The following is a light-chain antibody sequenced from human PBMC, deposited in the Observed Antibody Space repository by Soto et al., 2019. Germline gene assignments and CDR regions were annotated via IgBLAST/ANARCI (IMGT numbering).Light chain of an antibody. J-gene: IGKJ5*01. CDR1: QGIGDT. Sequence: EVVMTQSPATLSVSPGEGVTLSCRANQGIGDTLAWYQHKPGQTPRLLIYDTSTRATGIPARFSGSGSGTDFTLTISSLEPEDFAVYYCQQRSNWLITFGQGTRLEIK. CDR2: DTS. V-gene: IGKV3D-11*01. CDR3: QQRSNWLIT.